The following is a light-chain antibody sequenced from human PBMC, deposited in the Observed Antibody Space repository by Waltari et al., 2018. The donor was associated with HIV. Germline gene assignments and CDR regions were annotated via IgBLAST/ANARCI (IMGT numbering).Light chain of an antibody. CDR1: NSDVGNYNL. CDR3: CSYASSTTYV. CDR2: EVN. Sequence: QSALTQPASVSGSPGQSITIPCTGTNSDVGNYNLVSWYQQHPGKAPKLMIYEVNKRPSGISDRFSGSKSDNTASLTISGLQAEDEADYYCCSYASSTTYVFGTGTKITVL. J-gene: IGLJ1*01. V-gene: IGLV2-23*02.